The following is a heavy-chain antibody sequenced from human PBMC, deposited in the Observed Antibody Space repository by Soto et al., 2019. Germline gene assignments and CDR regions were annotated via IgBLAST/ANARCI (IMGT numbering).Heavy chain of an antibody. Sequence: GGSLRLSCAASGFTFTIYWMNWVRQTPGKGLMWVSRISPVGTDMSYADSVEGRFTVSRDNAKNTLYLQMNSLRVEDTAIYYCVTGGQIVPVAPTDFDHWGQGTLVTVSS. CDR1: GFTFTIYW. CDR2: ISPVGTDM. J-gene: IGHJ4*02. CDR3: VTGGQIVPVAPTDFDH. D-gene: IGHD2-8*02. V-gene: IGHV3-74*01.